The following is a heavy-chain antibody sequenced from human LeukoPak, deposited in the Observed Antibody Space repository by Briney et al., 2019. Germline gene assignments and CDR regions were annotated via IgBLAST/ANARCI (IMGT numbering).Heavy chain of an antibody. Sequence: GGSLRLSCAASGFTFSSYAMHWVRQAPGKGLEYVSAISSNGGSTYYANSVKGRFTISRDNSKNTLYLQMGSLRAEGMAVYYCARSQGGSSDHFDYWGQGTLVTVSS. CDR1: GFTFSSYA. CDR3: ARSQGGSSDHFDY. V-gene: IGHV3-64*01. D-gene: IGHD1-26*01. J-gene: IGHJ4*02. CDR2: ISSNGGST.